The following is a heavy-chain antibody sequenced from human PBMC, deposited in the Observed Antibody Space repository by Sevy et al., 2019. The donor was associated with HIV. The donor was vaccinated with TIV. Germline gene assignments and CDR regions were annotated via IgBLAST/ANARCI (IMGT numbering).Heavy chain of an antibody. D-gene: IGHD6-13*01. Sequence: GGSLRLSCAASGFTFSHYSMDWVRQAPGKGLEWVSSISSDNTYIFYGDSVKGRFTISRDNAKNSLYLQMNSLRADETAVYYCTRDFGYSPYNWGRGTLVTVSS. V-gene: IGHV3-21*01. CDR2: ISSDNTYI. CDR1: GFTFSHYS. CDR3: TRDFGYSPYN. J-gene: IGHJ4*02.